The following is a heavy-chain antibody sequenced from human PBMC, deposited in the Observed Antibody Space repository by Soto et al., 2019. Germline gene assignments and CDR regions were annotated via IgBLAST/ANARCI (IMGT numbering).Heavy chain of an antibody. CDR2: INAGNGNT. Sequence: ASVKVSCKASGYTFTSYAMHWVRQAPGQGLEWMGWINAGNGNTKYSQKFQGRVTITKDTSTSTAYMELSSLRSEDTAVYYCATKTNYYYYMDVWGKGTTVTVSS. CDR3: ATKTNYYYYMDV. CDR1: GYTFTSYA. V-gene: IGHV1-3*01. J-gene: IGHJ6*03.